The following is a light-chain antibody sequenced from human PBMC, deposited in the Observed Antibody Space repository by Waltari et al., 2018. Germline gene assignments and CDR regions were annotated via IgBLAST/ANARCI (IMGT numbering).Light chain of an antibody. CDR1: QSISNW. CDR3: QQYNIWPYT. CDR2: KSF. J-gene: IGKJ2*01. V-gene: IGKV1-5*03. Sequence: IQITQPPSTLSASVGDRATLTCRASQSISNWLAWYQQKPGKAPKVLIYKSFTLQSGVPSRFSGSGSETEFSLTISSLQPDDFATYYCQQYNIWPYTFGQGTTLEI.